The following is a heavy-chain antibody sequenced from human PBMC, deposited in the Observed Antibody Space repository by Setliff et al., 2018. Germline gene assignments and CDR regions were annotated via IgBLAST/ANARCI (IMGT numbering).Heavy chain of an antibody. D-gene: IGHD6-25*01. CDR3: ARAAGSLTSDEYFHH. CDR2: IILIFDRT. V-gene: IGHV1-69*06. CDR1: GGTFGDYG. Sequence: ASVKVSCKASGGTFGDYGITWVRQAPGQGLEWMGGIILIFDRTKYAQKFQGRVTITADKSTSTAYMELSSLKSEDTAVYYCARAAGSLTSDEYFHHWGQGTVVTVSS. J-gene: IGHJ1*01.